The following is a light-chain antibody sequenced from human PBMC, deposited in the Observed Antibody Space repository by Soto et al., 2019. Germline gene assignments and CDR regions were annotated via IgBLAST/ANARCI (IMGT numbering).Light chain of an antibody. CDR3: QHYGSSPRT. J-gene: IGKJ1*01. CDR1: QSVSSN. V-gene: IGKV3-20*01. CDR2: GTS. Sequence: EIVMTQSPATLSASPVERATLSCMASQSVSSNLAWYQQKPGQAPRLLIYGTSSRATGIPDRFSGSGSGTDFTLTISRLEPEDFALYYCQHYGSSPRTFGQGTKVDIK.